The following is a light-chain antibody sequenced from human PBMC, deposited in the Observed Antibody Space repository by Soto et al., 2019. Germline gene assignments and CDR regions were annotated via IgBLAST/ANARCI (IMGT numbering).Light chain of an antibody. CDR1: QSVLYSSNNKNY. Sequence: DIVMTQSPDSLAVSLGERATINCKSSQSVLYSSNNKNYLAWYQQKPGQPPKLLIYWASTRESGVPDRFSGSGSGTDFTLTFSGLQAEDVAVYYCQQYSSTPFTFGPGTKVDIK. V-gene: IGKV4-1*01. CDR2: WAS. CDR3: QQYSSTPFT. J-gene: IGKJ3*01.